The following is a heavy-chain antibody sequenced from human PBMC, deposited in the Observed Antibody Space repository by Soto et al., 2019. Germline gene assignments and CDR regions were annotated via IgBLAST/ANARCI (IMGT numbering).Heavy chain of an antibody. V-gene: IGHV1-69*13. Sequence: PVKVHCHASRGTFSIYAISQVRQAPGQGLEWMGGIIPIFGTANYAQKFQGRVTITADESTSTAYMELSSLRSEDTAVYYCARGHYYDFWRNYGMDVWGQGTTVTVSS. CDR2: IIPIFGTA. J-gene: IGHJ6*02. CDR3: ARGHYYDFWRNYGMDV. D-gene: IGHD3-3*01. CDR1: RGTFSIYA.